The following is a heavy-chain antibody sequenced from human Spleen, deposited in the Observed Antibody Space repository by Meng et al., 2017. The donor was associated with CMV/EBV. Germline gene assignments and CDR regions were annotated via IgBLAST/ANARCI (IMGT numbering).Heavy chain of an antibody. V-gene: IGHV3-21*04. CDR2: ISSSSSYI. CDR1: GFTFSPYS. CDR3: ARVGHGMDV. J-gene: IGHJ6*02. D-gene: IGHD1-26*01. Sequence: GGSLRLSCEASGFTFSPYSMNWVRQAPGKGLEWVSSISSSSSYIHYADSVKGRFTISRDNSKNTLYLQMNSLRAEDTAVYYCARVGHGMDVWGQGTTVTVSS.